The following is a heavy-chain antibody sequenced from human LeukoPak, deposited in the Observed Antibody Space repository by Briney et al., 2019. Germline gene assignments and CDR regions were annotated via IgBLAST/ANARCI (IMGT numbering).Heavy chain of an antibody. CDR3: ARDSRYDFWSGVSG. CDR1: GFTFSRYT. V-gene: IGHV3-48*01. J-gene: IGHJ4*02. D-gene: IGHD3-3*01. CDR2: ISTGSSTI. Sequence: QTGGSLRLSCVASGFTFSRYTMYWVRQAPGKGLEWISYISTGSSTIDYADSVRGRFTISRDTAENSLYLQMNSLRAEDTAVYYCARDSRYDFWSGVSGWGQGTLVTVSS.